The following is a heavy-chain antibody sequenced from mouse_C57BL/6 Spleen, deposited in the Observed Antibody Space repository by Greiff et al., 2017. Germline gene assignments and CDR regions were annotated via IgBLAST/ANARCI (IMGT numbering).Heavy chain of an antibody. J-gene: IGHJ1*03. CDR3: ARLGFRGYFDV. CDR1: GYAFSSYW. Sequence: QVQLQQSGAELVKPGASVKISCKASGYAFSSYWMNWVKQRPGKGLEWIGQIYPGDGDTNYKGKFKGKATLTADKSSSTAYMQLSSLTSEDSAVYFCARLGFRGYFDVWGTGTTVTVSS. CDR2: IYPGDGDT. V-gene: IGHV1-80*01.